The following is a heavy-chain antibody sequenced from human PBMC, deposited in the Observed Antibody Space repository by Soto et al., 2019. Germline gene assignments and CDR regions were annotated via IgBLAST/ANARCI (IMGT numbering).Heavy chain of an antibody. J-gene: IGHJ3*02. CDR2: ISGSGGST. CDR1: GFTFSSYA. D-gene: IGHD6-19*01. V-gene: IGHV3-23*01. CDR3: AKEGPGYSSGWYPANDAFDI. Sequence: PGGSLRLSCAASGFTFSSYAMSWVRQAPGKGLEWVSAISGSGGSTYYADSAKGRFTISRDNSKNTLYLQMNSLRAEDTAVYYCAKEGPGYSSGWYPANDAFDIWGQGTMVTVSS.